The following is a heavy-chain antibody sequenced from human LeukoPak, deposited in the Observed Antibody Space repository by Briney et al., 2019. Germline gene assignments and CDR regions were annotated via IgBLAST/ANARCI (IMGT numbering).Heavy chain of an antibody. J-gene: IGHJ3*02. CDR2: IYYSGST. CDR1: GGSISGYY. D-gene: IGHD1-26*01. V-gene: IGHV4-59*08. Sequence: SETLSLTCTVSGGSISGYYWSWIRQPPGKGLEWIGYIYYSGSTNYNPSLKSRVTISVDTSKNQFSLKLSSVTAADTAVYYCARHRSGSYWRAFDIWGQGTMVTVSS. CDR3: ARHRSGSYWRAFDI.